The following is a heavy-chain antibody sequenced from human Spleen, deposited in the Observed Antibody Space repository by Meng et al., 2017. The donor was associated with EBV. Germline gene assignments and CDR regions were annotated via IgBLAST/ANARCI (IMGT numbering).Heavy chain of an antibody. D-gene: IGHD2-15*01. CDR1: RGFITSGDW. CDR3: ARAGYHRPASEY. V-gene: IGHV4-4*02. J-gene: IGHJ4*02. CDR2: IHHSGGT. Sequence: QVQRRESGPGLVRPSGTLSLTCAVSRGFITSGDWWSWVRQSPGKGLEWIGEIHHSGGTSYNPSLKSRVTISLDMSKDQFSLRLSSVTAADTAVYYCARAGYHRPASEYWGQGTLVTVSS.